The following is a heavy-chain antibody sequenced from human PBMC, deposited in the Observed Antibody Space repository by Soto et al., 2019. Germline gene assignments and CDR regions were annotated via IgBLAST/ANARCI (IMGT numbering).Heavy chain of an antibody. J-gene: IGHJ6*02. V-gene: IGHV1-2*04. CDR2: INPNSGGT. CDR3: ARLGYCSGGSCYGAVGMDV. Sequence: GASVKVSCKASGYTFTGYYMHWVRQAPGQGLEWMGWINPNSGGTNYAQKFQGWVTMTRDTSISTAYMELSRLRSDDTAVYYCARLGYCSGGSCYGAVGMDVWGQGTTVTVS. D-gene: IGHD2-15*01. CDR1: GYTFTGYY.